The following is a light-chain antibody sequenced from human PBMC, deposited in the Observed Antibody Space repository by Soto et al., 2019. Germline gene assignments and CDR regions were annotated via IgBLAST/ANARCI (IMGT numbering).Light chain of an antibody. J-gene: IGLJ1*01. V-gene: IGLV1-51*01. CDR3: GSWDSSLSAYV. CDR1: SSNIGGNS. CDR2: DDN. Sequence: QSVLTQPPSVSAAPGQKVTISCSGSSSNIGGNSVSWYQQLPGTAPKLLIYDDNKRPSGIPDRFSGYKSGTSATLGITGFKTGDEADYYCGSWDSSLSAYVFGKGTKATVL.